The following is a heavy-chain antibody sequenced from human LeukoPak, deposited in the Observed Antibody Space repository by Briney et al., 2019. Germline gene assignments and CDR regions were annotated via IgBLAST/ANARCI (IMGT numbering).Heavy chain of an antibody. CDR1: GFIFSSHA. CDR2: MTGGGFST. D-gene: IGHD3-22*01. CDR3: AKYYSDSSGYYITPPARAPDY. Sequence: GGSLTLSCAASGFIFSSHAMTWVRQAPGKGLQWVSAMTGGGFSTFYADSVKGRFTISRDNSKNTLYLQMNSLRVEDTAVYYCAKYYSDSSGYYITPPARAPDYWGQGTLVSVSS. V-gene: IGHV3-23*01. J-gene: IGHJ4*02.